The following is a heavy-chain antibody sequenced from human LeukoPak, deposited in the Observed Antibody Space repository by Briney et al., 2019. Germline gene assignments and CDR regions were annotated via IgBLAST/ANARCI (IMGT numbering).Heavy chain of an antibody. D-gene: IGHD6-13*01. CDR2: IYSGGST. CDR3: ARRRFVLAAATYYFDY. Sequence: SETLSLTCTVSGGSISSYYWSWIRQPAGKGLEWIGYIYSGGSTNYNPSLESRVTISIDTSKNQFSLKLRSVTAADTAVYYCARRRFVLAAATYYFDYWGQGTLVTVSS. J-gene: IGHJ4*02. V-gene: IGHV4-59*08. CDR1: GGSISSYY.